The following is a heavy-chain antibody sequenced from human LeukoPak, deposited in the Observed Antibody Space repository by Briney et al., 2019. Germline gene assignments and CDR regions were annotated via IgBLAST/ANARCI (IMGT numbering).Heavy chain of an antibody. CDR3: ARYDGTHHDY. J-gene: IGHJ4*02. Sequence: SQTLSLTCAVSGGSISSGGYSWSWLRQPPGKGLEWIGYIYHSGSTYYNPSLKSRVTISVDRSKNQFSLKLSSVTAADTAVYYCARYDGTHHDYWGQGTLVTVSS. D-gene: IGHD3-22*01. CDR1: GGSISSGGYS. V-gene: IGHV4-30-2*01. CDR2: IYHSGST.